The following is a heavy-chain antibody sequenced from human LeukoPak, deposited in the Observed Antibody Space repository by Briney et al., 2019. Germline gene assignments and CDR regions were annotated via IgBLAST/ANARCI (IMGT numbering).Heavy chain of an antibody. D-gene: IGHD3-9*01. CDR1: GGSFSGYY. V-gene: IGHV4-34*01. CDR2: ITHSGST. CDR3: ARYYDVLTGYYTFDY. J-gene: IGHJ4*02. Sequence: SETLSLTCAVYGGSFSGYYWSWIRQPPGKGLEWIGEITHSGSTNSNPTLKRRVTISQDISKNRFSLKLSSVTAADTAVYYCARYYDVLTGYYTFDYWGQGTLVTVSS.